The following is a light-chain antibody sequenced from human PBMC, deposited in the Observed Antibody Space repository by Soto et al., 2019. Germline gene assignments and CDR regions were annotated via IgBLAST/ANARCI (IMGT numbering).Light chain of an antibody. J-gene: IGKJ2*01. Sequence: IQLTQSPSSLSASVGDRVTITCRDSQDVSSYLAWFQQKPGKAPKLLIYGASTLQTGVPSRFSGIGSGTDFTLTIISLQPEDFATYYCQQLNSYPYTFGQGTKLEIK. CDR2: GAS. V-gene: IGKV1-9*01. CDR1: QDVSSY. CDR3: QQLNSYPYT.